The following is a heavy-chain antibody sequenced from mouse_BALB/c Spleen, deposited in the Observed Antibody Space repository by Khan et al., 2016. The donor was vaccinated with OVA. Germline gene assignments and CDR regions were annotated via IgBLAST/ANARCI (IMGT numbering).Heavy chain of an antibody. CDR1: GYSFTNYV. V-gene: IGHV9-3-1*01. CDR2: INTYIGEP. Sequence: QIQLVQSGPELKKPRETVKISCKASGYSFTNYVMNWVKQAPGKGLKWMGWINTYIGEPTYSDDFKGRFAFSLETSASTAYLQINNLKNEDTATYFCARGNRDFDYWGQGTTLTVSS. J-gene: IGHJ2*01. CDR3: ARGNRDFDY. D-gene: IGHD2-1*01.